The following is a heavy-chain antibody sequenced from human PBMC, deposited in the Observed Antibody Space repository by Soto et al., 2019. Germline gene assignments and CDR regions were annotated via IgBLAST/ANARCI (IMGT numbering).Heavy chain of an antibody. CDR1: GFTFSNAR. J-gene: IGHJ4*02. V-gene: IGHV3-15*01. CDR3: TTVGYSTGGVPC. CDR2: IKSKTDGGTT. D-gene: IGHD6-19*01. Sequence: GGSLRLSCAASGFTFSNARMSWVRQAPGKGLEWIGRIKSKTDGGTTDYAAPVKGRFTISGDDSKSTLYLQMNSLKTDDTAVYYCTTVGYSTGGVPCWGQGTLVTVSS.